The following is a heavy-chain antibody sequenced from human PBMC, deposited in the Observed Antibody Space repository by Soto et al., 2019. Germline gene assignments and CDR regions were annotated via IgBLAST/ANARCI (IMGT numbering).Heavy chain of an antibody. CDR1: GYTFTSYA. CDR2: INAGNGNT. Sequence: ASVKVSCKASGYTFTSYAMHWVLQAPGQRLEWMGWINAGNGNTKYSQKFQGRVTITRDTSASTAYMELSSLKSEDTAVYYCARDSAKALRFLDWLHYGMDVWGQGTTVTGS. V-gene: IGHV1-3*01. CDR3: ARDSAKALRFLDWLHYGMDV. J-gene: IGHJ6*02. D-gene: IGHD3-3*01.